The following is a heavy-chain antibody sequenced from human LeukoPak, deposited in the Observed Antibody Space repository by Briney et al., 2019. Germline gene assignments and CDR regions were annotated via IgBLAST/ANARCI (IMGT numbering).Heavy chain of an antibody. D-gene: IGHD6-13*01. CDR1: TFSSXS. CDR2: ISSSSSYI. Sequence: TFSSXSMXWVXQAPGKGLEWVSSISSSSSYIYYADSVKGRFTISRDNAKNSLYLQMNSLRAEDTAVYYCARAQGIAAAALDYWGQGTLVTVSS. V-gene: IGHV3-21*01. J-gene: IGHJ4*02. CDR3: ARAQGIAAAALDY.